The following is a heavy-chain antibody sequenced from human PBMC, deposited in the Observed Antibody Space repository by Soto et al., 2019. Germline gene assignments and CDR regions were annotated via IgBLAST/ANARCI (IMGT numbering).Heavy chain of an antibody. J-gene: IGHJ6*02. CDR1: GFTFNTYP. D-gene: IGHD3-10*01. CDR2: IRSTAGRTL. CDR3: AKGVFSFQYGMEV. V-gene: IGHV3-23*01. Sequence: EVKLLQSGGGVVPPGGSLRLSCATSGFTFNTYPMTWVSQAPGKGLAWASSIRSTAGRTLSYADSVKGRFAISRDFSDNTVYLQMNNLRVDDTAVYFCAKGVFSFQYGMEVWCQGTTVTVSS.